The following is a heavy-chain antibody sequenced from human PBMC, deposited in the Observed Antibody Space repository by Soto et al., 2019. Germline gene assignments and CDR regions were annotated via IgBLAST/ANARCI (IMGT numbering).Heavy chain of an antibody. D-gene: IGHD6-19*01. Sequence: PSETLSLTCTVSGGSISSYYWCWIRQPPGKGLEWIGYIYYSGSTNYNPSLKSRVTISVDTSKNQYSLKLSSVTAADTAVYYCARVGIAVAGIDYWGQGTLVTVSS. CDR2: IYYSGST. CDR3: ARVGIAVAGIDY. V-gene: IGHV4-59*01. J-gene: IGHJ4*02. CDR1: GGSISSYY.